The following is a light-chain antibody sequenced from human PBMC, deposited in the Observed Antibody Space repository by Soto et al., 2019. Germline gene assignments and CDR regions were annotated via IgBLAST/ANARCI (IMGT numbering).Light chain of an antibody. CDR1: QSVSSY. CDR2: DAS. CDR3: QQRSNWLT. J-gene: IGKJ4*01. Sequence: EIVLTQSPATLSLSPGERATLSCRASQSVSSYLAWYQQKPGQAPRLLIYDASNRATGIPARFSGSGSGTDFTLTISGLEPEDFAGYYCQQRSNWLTFGGGTKEEIK. V-gene: IGKV3-11*01.